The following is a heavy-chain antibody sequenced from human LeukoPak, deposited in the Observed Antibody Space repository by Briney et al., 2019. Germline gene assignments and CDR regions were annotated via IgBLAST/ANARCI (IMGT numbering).Heavy chain of an antibody. D-gene: IGHD3/OR15-3a*01. J-gene: IGHJ4*02. CDR1: GFTFSSSA. CDR2: LSGGGETT. CDR3: AKVATWTYFDS. Sequence: PGGSLRLSCAASGFTFSSSAMSWVPQAPGKGLGWVSALSGGGETTYYADSVKGRFTISRDNSKNTLYLQLTSLRVDDTAVYYCAKVATWTYFDSWGQGNLVTVSS. V-gene: IGHV3-23*01.